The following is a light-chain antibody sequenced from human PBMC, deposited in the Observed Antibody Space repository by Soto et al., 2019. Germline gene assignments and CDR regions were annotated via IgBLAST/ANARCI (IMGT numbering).Light chain of an antibody. CDR1: QSVLHRSNGNNY. V-gene: IGKV4-1*01. J-gene: IGKJ3*01. CDR2: WSS. CDR3: QQSQGLAFT. Sequence: DIVMTQSPDSLSVSLGERATIKCRSSQSVLHRSNGNNYIAWYQQKPGQPPKLLIYWSSTRDSGVPDRCISGGSGTDFNLNVSSLQDEDVEVYYCQQSQGLAFTFGPGTKVHIE.